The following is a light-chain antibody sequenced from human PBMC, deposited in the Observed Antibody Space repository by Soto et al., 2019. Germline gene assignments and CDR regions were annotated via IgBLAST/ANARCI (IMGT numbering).Light chain of an antibody. CDR3: QQLNSYPLT. V-gene: IGKV1-9*01. CDR2: AAS. J-gene: IGKJ4*01. CDR1: QGISTF. Sequence: IQLTQSPSSLSASIGDRVTITCRAGQGISTFLAWYQQTPRKAPKLLIYAASTLQSGVPSRFSGSGSGTDFTLTISSLQPEDFATYYCQQLNSYPLTFGGGTKVEIK.